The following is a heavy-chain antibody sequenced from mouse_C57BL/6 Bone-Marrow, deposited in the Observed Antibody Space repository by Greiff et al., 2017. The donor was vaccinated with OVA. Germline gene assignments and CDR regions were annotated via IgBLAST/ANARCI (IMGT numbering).Heavy chain of an antibody. V-gene: IGHV5-6*02. J-gene: IGHJ2*01. CDR3: ARHGEYGSFFDY. CDR1: GFTFSSYG. CDR2: ISSGGSST. Sequence: EVMLVESGGDLVKPGGSLKLSCAASGFTFSSYGMSWVRQTPDKRLEWVATISSGGSSTYYPDSVKGRFTLSRDNANNTLYLQMSSLKSEDTAMYYCARHGEYGSFFDYWGQGTTLTVSS. D-gene: IGHD1-1*01.